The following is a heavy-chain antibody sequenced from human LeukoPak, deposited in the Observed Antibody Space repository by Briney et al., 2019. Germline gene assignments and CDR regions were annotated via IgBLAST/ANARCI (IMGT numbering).Heavy chain of an antibody. D-gene: IGHD3-9*01. V-gene: IGHV4-4*02. CDR1: GGSISSSNW. CDR2: IYHSGST. J-gene: IGHJ4*02. CDR3: ARVEMARYFDWSVIY. Sequence: PSGTLSLTCAVSGGSISSSNWWSWVRQPPGKGLEWIGEIYHSGSTNYNPSLKSRVTISVDKSKNQFSLKLSSVTAADTAVYYCARVEMARYFDWSVIYWGQGTLVTVSS.